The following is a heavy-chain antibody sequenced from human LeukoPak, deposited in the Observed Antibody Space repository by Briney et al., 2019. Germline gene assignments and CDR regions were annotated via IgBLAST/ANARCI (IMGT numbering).Heavy chain of an antibody. CDR3: AKRGGVAGSSVAVGATGNWFDP. V-gene: IGHV3-30*18. D-gene: IGHD1-26*01. Sequence: GGSLRLSCAASGFTFSSYGMHWVRQAPGKGLEWVAVISYDGSNKYYADSVKGRFTISRDNSKNTLYLQMNSLRAEDTAVYYCAKRGGVAGSSVAVGATGNWFDPWGQGTLVTVSS. CDR1: GFTFSSYG. J-gene: IGHJ5*02. CDR2: ISYDGSNK.